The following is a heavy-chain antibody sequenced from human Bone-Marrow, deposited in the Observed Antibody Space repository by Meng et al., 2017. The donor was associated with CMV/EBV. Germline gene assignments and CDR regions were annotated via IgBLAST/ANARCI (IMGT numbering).Heavy chain of an antibody. CDR3: ARDRSSYDFWSGYHTYYYYYGMDV. J-gene: IGHJ6*02. Sequence: GGSLRLSCAASGFTFSSYSMNWVRQAPGKGLEWVSSISSSSSYIYYADSVKGRFTISRDNAKNSLYLQMNSLRAEDTAVYYCARDRSSYDFWSGYHTYYYYYGMDVWGQGTTVTFSS. D-gene: IGHD3-3*01. CDR2: ISSSSSYI. CDR1: GFTFSSYS. V-gene: IGHV3-21*01.